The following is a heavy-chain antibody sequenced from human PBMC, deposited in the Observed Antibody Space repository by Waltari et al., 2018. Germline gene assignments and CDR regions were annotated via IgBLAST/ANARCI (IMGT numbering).Heavy chain of an antibody. CDR1: GFTFGSYE. V-gene: IGHV3-48*03. J-gene: IGHJ4*02. D-gene: IGHD3-16*01. CDR3: ARGKTRGETGFGY. Sequence: EVQLVESGGGLVQPGGSLRLSCAASGFTFGSYEMNWVRQAPGKGLKWVAYSSSSGSTIYYADSVKGRFTISRDNAKNSLYLQMNSLRAEDRAVYYCARGKTRGETGFGYWGQGTLVTVSS. CDR2: SSSSGSTI.